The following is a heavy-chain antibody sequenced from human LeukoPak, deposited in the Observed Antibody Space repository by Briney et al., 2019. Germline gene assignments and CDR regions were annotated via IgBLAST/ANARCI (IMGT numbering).Heavy chain of an antibody. CDR2: IHYSGST. CDR3: ARLYREPQYYMDV. Sequence: SSETLSLTCSVSGGSISGNSHYWGWIRQPPGKGLEWIGSIHYSGSTYYNPSLKSRVTIFVDTSNNQFSLKLSSVTAADTATYYCARLYREPQYYMDVWGRGTTVTVSS. V-gene: IGHV4-39*01. J-gene: IGHJ6*03. D-gene: IGHD1-26*01. CDR1: GGSISGNSHY.